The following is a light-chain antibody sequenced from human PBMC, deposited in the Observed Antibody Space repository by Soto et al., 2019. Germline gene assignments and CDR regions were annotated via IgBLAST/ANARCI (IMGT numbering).Light chain of an antibody. CDR3: QKYNSYSRK. V-gene: IGKV1-5*03. J-gene: IGKJ1*01. CDR1: QSISGW. Sequence: DIQITHSPSNLSASVVDRVTITFLASQSISGWLAWYQQKPGKAPKLLIYKASSLESGVPSRFSGSGSGTEFTLTISSLQPDDFATYYCQKYNSYSRKFGQGTKVDIK. CDR2: KAS.